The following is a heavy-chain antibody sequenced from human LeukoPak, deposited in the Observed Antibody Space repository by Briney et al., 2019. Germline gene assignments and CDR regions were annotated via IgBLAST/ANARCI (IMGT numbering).Heavy chain of an antibody. D-gene: IGHD6-19*01. CDR1: GFTFSSYA. J-gene: IGHJ4*02. Sequence: GGSLRLSCAASGFTFSSYAMNWVRQAPGKGLEWVSAITGSGGRTYYADSVKGRFTISRDNSKNTLYLQMNSLRAEDTAVYYCARDRLAVAGTSADYWGQGTLVTVSS. CDR2: ITGSGGRT. CDR3: ARDRLAVAGTSADY. V-gene: IGHV3-23*01.